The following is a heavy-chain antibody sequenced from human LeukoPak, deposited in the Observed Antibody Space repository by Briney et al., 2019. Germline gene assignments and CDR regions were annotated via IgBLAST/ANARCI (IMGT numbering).Heavy chain of an antibody. Sequence: GSLRLSCAVSGFSFSDYWMHWVRQAPGKGLVWVSRIFSDGTGINYADFVKGRFTISRDNVENTLYLQMNSLRAEDTAVYYCVRGLLDYWGQGTRVTVSS. CDR2: IFSDGTGI. D-gene: IGHD5/OR15-5a*01. CDR1: GFSFSDYW. CDR3: VRGLLDY. J-gene: IGHJ4*02. V-gene: IGHV3-74*01.